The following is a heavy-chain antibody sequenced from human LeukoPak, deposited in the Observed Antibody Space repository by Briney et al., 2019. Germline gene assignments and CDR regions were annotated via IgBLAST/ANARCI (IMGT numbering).Heavy chain of an antibody. D-gene: IGHD3-22*01. CDR2: IIPILGIA. CDR1: GGTFSSYA. J-gene: IGHJ3*02. V-gene: IGHV1-69*04. CDR3: ASGYYDSSGAGGTIGAFDI. Sequence: SVKVSCKASGGTFSSYAISWVRQAPGQGLEWMGRIIPILGIANYAQKFQGRVTITADKSTSTAYMELSSLRSEDMAVYYCASGYYDSSGAGGTIGAFDIWGQGTMVTVSS.